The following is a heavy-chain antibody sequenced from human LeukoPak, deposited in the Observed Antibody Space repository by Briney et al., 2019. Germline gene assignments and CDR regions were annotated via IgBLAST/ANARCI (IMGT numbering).Heavy chain of an antibody. CDR2: IVGSGSNT. D-gene: IGHD3-9*01. Sequence: GGSLRLSCAASGFTFSNYAMSWVRQAPGKGLEWVSAIVGSGSNTYYADSVKGRFTISRDNPKNTLYLQTNSLRADDTAVYYCAMWGDYDILTGYYDSDYWGQGTLVTVSS. CDR3: AMWGDYDILTGYYDSDY. J-gene: IGHJ4*02. V-gene: IGHV3-23*01. CDR1: GFTFSNYA.